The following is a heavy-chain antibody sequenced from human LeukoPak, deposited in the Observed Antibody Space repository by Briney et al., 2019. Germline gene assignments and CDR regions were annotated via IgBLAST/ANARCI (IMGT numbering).Heavy chain of an antibody. CDR2: ISYDGSNR. CDR3: AKDLRGSSGYYDSDDY. CDR1: GFTFSSYG. D-gene: IGHD3-22*01. J-gene: IGHJ4*02. V-gene: IGHV3-30*18. Sequence: GGSLRLSCAASGFTFSSYGMHWVRQAPGKGLEWVAVISYDGSNRYYADSVKGRFTISRDNSKNTLYLQMNSLRVEDTAVYYCAKDLRGSSGYYDSDDYWGQGTLVTVSS.